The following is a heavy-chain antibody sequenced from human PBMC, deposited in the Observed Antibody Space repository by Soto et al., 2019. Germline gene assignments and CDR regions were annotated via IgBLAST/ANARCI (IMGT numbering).Heavy chain of an antibody. CDR1: GFTFSSYA. J-gene: IGHJ4*02. CDR3: ARRSSSWYVDY. Sequence: EVQLLESGGGLVQPGGSLRLSCAASGFTFSSYAMNWVRQAPGKRLEWVSVISGSDGSTYYADSVKGRFTISRDNSKNTLNLQMNCLRAEDTAVYYCARRSSSWYVDYWGQGTLVTVSS. V-gene: IGHV3-23*01. D-gene: IGHD6-13*01. CDR2: ISGSDGST.